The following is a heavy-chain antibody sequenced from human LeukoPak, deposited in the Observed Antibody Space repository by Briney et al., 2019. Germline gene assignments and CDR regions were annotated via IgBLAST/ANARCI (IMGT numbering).Heavy chain of an antibody. J-gene: IGHJ3*02. Sequence: GGSLRLSCAASGFTFSSYSMHWVRQAPGKGLEWVSSISSSSSYIYYADSVKGRFTISRDNAKKSLFLQMNTLRAEDTAVYYCARTRSVGATGAFDIWGQGTMVTVSS. CDR3: ARTRSVGATGAFDI. V-gene: IGHV3-21*01. CDR1: GFTFSSYS. CDR2: ISSSSSYI. D-gene: IGHD1-26*01.